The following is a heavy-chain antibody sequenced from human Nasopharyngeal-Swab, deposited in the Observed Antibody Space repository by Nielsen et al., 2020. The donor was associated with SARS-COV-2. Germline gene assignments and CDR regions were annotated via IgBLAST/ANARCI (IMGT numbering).Heavy chain of an antibody. CDR2: IYGGGSST. D-gene: IGHD3-22*01. CDR3: AKDGYYYDSSGYGMDV. J-gene: IGHJ6*02. V-gene: IGHV3-23*03. Sequence: VRQAPGKGLEWVSVIYGGGSSTYYADSVKGRFTISRDNSKNTLYLQMNSLRAEDTAVYYCAKDGYYYDSSGYGMDVWGQGTTVTVSS.